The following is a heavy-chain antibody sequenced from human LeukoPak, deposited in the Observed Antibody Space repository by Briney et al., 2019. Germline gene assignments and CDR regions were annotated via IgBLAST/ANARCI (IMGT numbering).Heavy chain of an antibody. J-gene: IGHJ6*03. V-gene: IGHV4-59*01. CDR3: ARVNSSYYYYYYMDV. CDR1: GDSISNYY. CDR2: IYYSGIT. D-gene: IGHD6-6*01. Sequence: PSETLSLTCTVSGDSISNYYWSWIRQPPGKGLEWIGYIYYSGITNYSPPLKSRVTISVDTSKNQFSLKLSSVTAADTAVYYCARVNSSYYYYYYMDVWGKGTTVTVSS.